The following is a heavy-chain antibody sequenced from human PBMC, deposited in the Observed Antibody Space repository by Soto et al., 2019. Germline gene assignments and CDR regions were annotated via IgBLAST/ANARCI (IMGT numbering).Heavy chain of an antibody. V-gene: IGHV3-33*01. CDR3: ARSLYGSGSYYSYFDY. Sequence: QVQLVESGGGVVQPGRSLRLSCAASGFTFSSYGMHWVRQAPGKGLEWVAVIWYDGSNKYYADSVKGRFTISRDNSKNTLYLQMNSLSAEDTAVYYCARSLYGSGSYYSYFDYWGQGTLVTVSS. D-gene: IGHD3-10*01. CDR1: GFTFSSYG. J-gene: IGHJ4*02. CDR2: IWYDGSNK.